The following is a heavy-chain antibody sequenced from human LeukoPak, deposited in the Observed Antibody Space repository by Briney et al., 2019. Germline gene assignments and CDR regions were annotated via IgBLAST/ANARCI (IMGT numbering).Heavy chain of an antibody. CDR2: IKQDGSEK. CDR1: GFTFSSYW. J-gene: IGHJ4*02. V-gene: IGHV3-7*03. CDR3: ARAGSGGDCYKCESSDFDY. Sequence: GGSLRLSCAASGFTFSSYWMSWVRQAPGKGLEWVANIKQDGSEKYYVDSVKGRFTISRDNAKNSLYLQMNSLRAEDTAVYYCARAGSGGDCYKCESSDFDYWGQGTLVTVSS. D-gene: IGHD2-21*02.